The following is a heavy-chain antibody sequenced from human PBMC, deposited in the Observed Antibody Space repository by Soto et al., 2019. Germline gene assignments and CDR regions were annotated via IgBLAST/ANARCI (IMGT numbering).Heavy chain of an antibody. CDR2: VSHDGRNT. Sequence: VQLVESGGGVVQPGRSLRLSCAASGFTFSDYAMHWVRQAPGKGLEWVAVVSHDGRNTHYADSVKGRFTISRDSSKNTVSLEMTSLRAEDTADDYCSKGGRQWLVTSDFNYWGQGALFAVSS. V-gene: IGHV3-30*18. CDR3: SKGGRQWLVTSDFNY. D-gene: IGHD6-19*01. CDR1: GFTFSDYA. J-gene: IGHJ4*02.